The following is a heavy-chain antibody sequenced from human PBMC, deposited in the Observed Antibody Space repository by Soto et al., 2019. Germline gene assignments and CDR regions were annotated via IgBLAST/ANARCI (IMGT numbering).Heavy chain of an antibody. Sequence: VQLVESGGGLIQPGGSLRLSCAASGFSFGGHVMHWVRQRPGKGLEWVSGIFHDSNTLGYADSVKGRFAVSRDNARNTLYLQMNSLTVDDTDFYYCGTDLSAGGLDVWGKGTSVTVS. V-gene: IGHV3-9*01. D-gene: IGHD3-10*01. J-gene: IGHJ6*03. CDR2: IFHDSNTL. CDR1: GFSFGGHV. CDR3: GTDLSAGGLDV.